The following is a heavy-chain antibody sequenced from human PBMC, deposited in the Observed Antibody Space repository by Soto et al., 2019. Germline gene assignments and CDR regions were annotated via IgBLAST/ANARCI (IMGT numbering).Heavy chain of an antibody. J-gene: IGHJ4*02. CDR2: ISKSGDST. CDR3: AKGSFGFDY. D-gene: IGHD3-10*01. CDR1: GVTFTSYA. Sequence: GGSLRLSCAAPGVTFTSYAMTWVRQVPGEGLQWVSSISKSGDSTYYADSVKGRFTTSRDNSKSTPYLQMNSLRAEDTAIYYCAKGSFGFDYWGQGTLVTVSS. V-gene: IGHV3-23*01.